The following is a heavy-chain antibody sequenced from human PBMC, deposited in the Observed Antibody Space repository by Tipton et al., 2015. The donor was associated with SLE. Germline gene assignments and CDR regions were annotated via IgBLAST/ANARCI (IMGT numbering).Heavy chain of an antibody. Sequence: VQLVQSGAEVKKPGASVKVSCKASGYTFTSYGISWVRQAPGQGLEWMGWISAYNGNTNYAQKLQGRVTMATDTSTSTAYMELRSLRSDDTAVYYCARGYGGARYYDFWSGYLYYFDYWGQGTLVTVSS. CDR2: ISAYNGNT. D-gene: IGHD3-3*01. V-gene: IGHV1-18*01. CDR1: GYTFTSYG. CDR3: ARGYGGARYYDFWSGYLYYFDY. J-gene: IGHJ4*02.